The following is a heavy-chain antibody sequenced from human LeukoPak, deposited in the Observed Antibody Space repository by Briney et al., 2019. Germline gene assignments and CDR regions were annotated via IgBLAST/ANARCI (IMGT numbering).Heavy chain of an antibody. D-gene: IGHD6-13*01. J-gene: IGHJ4*02. CDR2: IYPGDSDT. CDR3: ARGKQQLVELDY. V-gene: IGHV5-51*01. CDR1: GYSFTSDW. Sequence: KSGESLKISCKGSGYSFTSDWIAWVRQMPGKGLEGMGIIYPGDSDTRYSPSFQGQVTISADKSISTAYLQWSSLKASDPAMYYCARGKQQLVELDYWGQGNLVTVSS.